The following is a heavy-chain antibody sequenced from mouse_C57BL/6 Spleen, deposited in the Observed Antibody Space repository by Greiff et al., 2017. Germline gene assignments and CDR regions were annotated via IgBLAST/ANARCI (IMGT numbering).Heavy chain of an antibody. CDR2: ILPGSGST. CDR3: ARSSYYPY. J-gene: IGHJ2*01. CDR1: GYTFTGYW. Sequence: QVQLQQSGAELMKPGASVKLSCTATGYTFTGYWIKWVKQRPGHGLEWIGEILPGSGSTNYTAKFKGKATFTADTSSNTAYIQLSSLTTEDSAIYYGARSSYYPYWGQGTTLTVAS. V-gene: IGHV1-9*01. D-gene: IGHD2-10*01.